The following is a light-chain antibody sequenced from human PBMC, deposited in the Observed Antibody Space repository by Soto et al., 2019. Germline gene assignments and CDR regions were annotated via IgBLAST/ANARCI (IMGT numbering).Light chain of an antibody. CDR2: KPS. Sequence: DIQMTQYPSTLSASVGERVTITCRASQTISSWLAWFQQKPGKAPRRLICKPSTLKSEVPSRLSGSGSGTEFTLTISSLQPDDFATYCCQHYNRYSEAFGQGTKVDIK. V-gene: IGKV1-5*03. CDR1: QTISSW. CDR3: QHYNRYSEA. J-gene: IGKJ1*01.